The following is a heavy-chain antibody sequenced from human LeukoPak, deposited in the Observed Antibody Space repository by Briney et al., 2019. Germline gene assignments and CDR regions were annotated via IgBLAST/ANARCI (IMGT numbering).Heavy chain of an antibody. Sequence: SETLSLTCAVYGGSFSGYYWSWIRQPPGKGLGWIGEINHSGSTNYNPSLKSRVTISVDTSKNQFSLKLSSVTAADTAAYYCARRISLVRGVIIANWFDPWGQGTLVTVSS. D-gene: IGHD3-10*01. V-gene: IGHV4-34*01. CDR1: GGSFSGYY. CDR3: ARRISLVRGVIIANWFDP. J-gene: IGHJ5*02. CDR2: INHSGST.